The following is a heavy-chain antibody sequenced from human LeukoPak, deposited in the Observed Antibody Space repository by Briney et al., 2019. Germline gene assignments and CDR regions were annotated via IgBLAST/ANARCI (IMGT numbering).Heavy chain of an antibody. D-gene: IGHD4-17*01. CDR1: GFTVSSNY. V-gene: IGHV3-53*01. Sequence: GGSLRLSCAASGFTVSSNYMSWVRQAPGKGLEWVSVIYSGGSTYYADSVKGRFTISRDNSKNTLYLQMNSLRAEDTAVYYCAKARRPTTVTVGAVFYWGQGTLVTVSS. CDR2: IYSGGST. J-gene: IGHJ4*02. CDR3: AKARRPTTVTVGAVFY.